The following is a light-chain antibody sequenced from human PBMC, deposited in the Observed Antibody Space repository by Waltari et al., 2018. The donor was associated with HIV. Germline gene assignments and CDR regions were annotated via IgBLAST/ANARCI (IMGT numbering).Light chain of an antibody. V-gene: IGKV3-20*01. CDR2: DAS. CDR1: QSVSTNF. J-gene: IGKJ4*01. Sequence: IVLTQSPGTLSLSPGERATLSCRASQSVSTNFLAWYQRKPGQAPRLLIYDASTRATGIPDRFSASGSGTDFTLTITRLESEDFAVYFCHQYDTSPLTFGGGTKVEI. CDR3: HQYDTSPLT.